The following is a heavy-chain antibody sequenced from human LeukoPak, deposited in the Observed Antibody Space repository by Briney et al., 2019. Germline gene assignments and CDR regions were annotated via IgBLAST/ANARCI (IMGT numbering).Heavy chain of an antibody. J-gene: IGHJ4*02. Sequence: GGSLRLSCTASGFTFGDYAMSWVRQAPGKGLGWVGFIRSKAYGGTTEYAASVKGRFTISRDDSKSIAYLQMNSLKTEDTAVYYCTRDAYGSGSYSYYWGQGTLVTVSS. D-gene: IGHD3-10*01. CDR3: TRDAYGSGSYSYY. CDR1: GFTFGDYA. V-gene: IGHV3-49*04. CDR2: IRSKAYGGTT.